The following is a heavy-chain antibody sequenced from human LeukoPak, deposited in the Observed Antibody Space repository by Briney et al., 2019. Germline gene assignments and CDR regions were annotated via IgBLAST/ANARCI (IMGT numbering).Heavy chain of an antibody. D-gene: IGHD3-10*01. J-gene: IGHJ6*03. CDR3: AKDTIPYGRSYYYMDA. CDR2: ISGDGGST. Sequence: PGGSLRLSCAASGFTFDDYAMHWVRQAPGKGLEWVSVISGDGGSTSYADSVKGRFTVSRDNSKNSLYLHMSSLRTEDTALFYCAKDTIPYGRSYYYMDAWGKGTTVTVSS. V-gene: IGHV3-43*02. CDR1: GFTFDDYA.